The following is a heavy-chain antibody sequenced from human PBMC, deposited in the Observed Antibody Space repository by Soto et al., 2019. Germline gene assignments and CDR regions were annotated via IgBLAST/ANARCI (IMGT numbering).Heavy chain of an antibody. CDR1: GYTFISYG. D-gene: IGHD2-8*01. CDR3: ARDELDCTNGACYTAYYFDY. V-gene: IGHV1-18*04. CDR2: ISTFNGNT. Sequence: SVKVSCKASGYTFISYGISWVRQAPVQGLEWMGWISTFNGNTNYAQKLQGRVTMTTDTSTSTAYMELRSLRSDDTAVYYCARDELDCTNGACYTAYYFDYWGQGALVTVSS. J-gene: IGHJ4*02.